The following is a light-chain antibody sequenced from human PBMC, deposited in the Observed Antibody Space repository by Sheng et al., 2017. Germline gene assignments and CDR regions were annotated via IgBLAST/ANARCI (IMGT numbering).Light chain of an antibody. CDR3: AAWDDSLNAYV. V-gene: IGLV1-44*01. CDR1: RSNIGRNN. J-gene: IGLJ1*01. CDR2: SNN. Sequence: QSVLTQTPSASGTPGQGVTISCSGGRSNIGRNNVNWYHRIPGTAPKLLIYSNNQRPSGVPDRFSASKSGTSASLAVSGLQSEDEGDYYCAAWDDSLNAYVFGAGTKVIVL.